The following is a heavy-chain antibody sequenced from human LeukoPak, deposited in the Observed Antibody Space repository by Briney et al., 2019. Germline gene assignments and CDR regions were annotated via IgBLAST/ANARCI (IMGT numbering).Heavy chain of an antibody. D-gene: IGHD3-16*01. CDR2: IHYSGST. V-gene: IGHV4-61*01. CDR3: ARDRPWGYFDY. Sequence: SETLSLTCTVSGGSVSSGSYYWSWIRQPPGKGLEWIGYIHYSGSTNYNPSLKSRVTISVDTSKNQFSLKLSSVTAADTAVYYCARDRPWGYFDYWGQGTLVTVSS. CDR1: GGSVSSGSYY. J-gene: IGHJ4*02.